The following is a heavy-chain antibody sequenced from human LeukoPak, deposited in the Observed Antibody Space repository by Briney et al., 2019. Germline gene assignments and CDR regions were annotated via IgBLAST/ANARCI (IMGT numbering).Heavy chain of an antibody. CDR1: GGSFRGYY. CDR2: INHSGSA. D-gene: IGHD3-10*01. Sequence: PSETLSLTCAVYGGSFRGYYWSWIRQPPGKGLEWIGEINHSGSANYNPSLKRRVTISLDTSKNQFSLKLSSVTAADTAVYYCAKSLYGSGSYYNWFDPWGQGTLVTVSS. J-gene: IGHJ5*02. CDR3: AKSLYGSGSYYNWFDP. V-gene: IGHV4-34*01.